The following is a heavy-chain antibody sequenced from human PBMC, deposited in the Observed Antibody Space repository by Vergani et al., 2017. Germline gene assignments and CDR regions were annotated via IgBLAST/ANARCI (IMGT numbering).Heavy chain of an antibody. J-gene: IGHJ6*02. D-gene: IGHD3-3*01. Sequence: EVQLVESGGGLVQPGGSLRLSCAASGFTFSSYSMNWVRQAPGKGLEWVSSISSSSSYIYYADSVKGRFTISRDNAKNSLYLQMNSLRAEDTAVYYCARAKDYDFWSGYHKIYYYYGMDVWGQGPIGHRLL. V-gene: IGHV3-21*01. CDR1: GFTFSSYS. CDR3: ARAKDYDFWSGYHKIYYYYGMDV. CDR2: ISSSSSYI.